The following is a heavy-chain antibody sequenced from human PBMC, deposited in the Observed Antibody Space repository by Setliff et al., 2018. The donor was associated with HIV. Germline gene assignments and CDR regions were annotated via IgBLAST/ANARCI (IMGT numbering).Heavy chain of an antibody. CDR1: GGSFSGHY. CDR3: ARVIGWNDASDC. Sequence: KPSETLSLTCAVYGGSFSGHYWTWIRQPPGKGLEWIGEINHSGNTNYNPSLKSRVIMSVDASKNQLSLRLTSVTAADTALYYCARVIGWNDASDCWGQGTVVTVSS. J-gene: IGHJ4*02. V-gene: IGHV4-34*01. CDR2: INHSGNT. D-gene: IGHD1-1*01.